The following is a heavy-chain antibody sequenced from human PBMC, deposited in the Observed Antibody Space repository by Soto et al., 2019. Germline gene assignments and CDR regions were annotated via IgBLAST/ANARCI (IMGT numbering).Heavy chain of an antibody. CDR3: ARVGGYYGY. CDR2: INHSGST. Sequence: SETLSLTCAVYGGSFSGYYWSWIRQPPGKGLEWIGEINHSGSTNYNPSLKSRVTISVDTSKNQFSLKLSSVTAADTAVYYCARVGGYYGYWGQGTLVTVSS. CDR1: GGSFSGYY. V-gene: IGHV4-34*01. J-gene: IGHJ4*02.